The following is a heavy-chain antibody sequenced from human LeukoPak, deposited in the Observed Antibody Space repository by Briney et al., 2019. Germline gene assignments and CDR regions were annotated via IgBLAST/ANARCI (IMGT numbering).Heavy chain of an antibody. CDR3: AKVLGSSSSCFDY. J-gene: IGHJ4*02. CDR1: GFTFSSYA. Sequence: GGSLRLSCAASGFTFSSYAMNWVRQAPGKGLEWVSAISGSGGSTYYADSVKGRFTISRDNSKNTLYLQMNSLRAEDTAVYYCAKVLGSSSSCFDYWGQGTLVTVSS. V-gene: IGHV3-23*01. D-gene: IGHD6-6*01. CDR2: ISGSGGST.